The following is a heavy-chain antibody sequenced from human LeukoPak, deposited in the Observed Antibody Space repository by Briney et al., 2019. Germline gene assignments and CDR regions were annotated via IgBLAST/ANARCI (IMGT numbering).Heavy chain of an antibody. J-gene: IGHJ4*02. CDR1: GGTFSSYA. CDR2: INPNSGGT. V-gene: IGHV1-2*06. Sequence: GASVKVSCKASGGTFSSYAIRWVRQAPGQGLEWMGRINPNSGGTNYAQKFQGRVTMTRDTSISTAYMELSRLRSDDTAVYYCARRSVGIGFDYWGQGTLVTVSS. CDR3: ARRSVGIGFDY. D-gene: IGHD7-27*01.